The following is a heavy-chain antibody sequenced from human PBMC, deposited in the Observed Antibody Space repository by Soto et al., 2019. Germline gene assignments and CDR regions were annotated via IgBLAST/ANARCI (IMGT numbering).Heavy chain of an antibody. D-gene: IGHD6-6*01. V-gene: IGHV3-30-3*01. CDR1: GFTFSSYA. J-gene: IGHJ5*02. CDR2: ISYDGSNK. CDR3: ARDGSLGQLVLFGWFDP. Sequence: QVQLVESGGGVVQPGRSLRLSCAASGFTFSSYAMHWVRQAPGKGLEWVAVISYDGSNKYYADSVKGRFTISRDNSKKTLYLQMNSLRAEDTAVYYCARDGSLGQLVLFGWFDPWGQGTLVTVSS.